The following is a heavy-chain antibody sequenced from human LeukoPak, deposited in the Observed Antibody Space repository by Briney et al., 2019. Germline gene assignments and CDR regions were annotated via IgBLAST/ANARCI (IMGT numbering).Heavy chain of an antibody. CDR1: GFTFSDYY. V-gene: IGHV3-11*05. J-gene: IGHJ6*01. CDR2: ISSSSSYT. Sequence: GGSLRLSCAASGFTFSDYYMSWIRQAPGKGLEWVSYISSSSSYTNYADSVKGRFTISRDNAKNSLYLQMNSLRAEDTAVYYWARDRVRRQLVRDYYYYGMDVWGQGTTVTVSS. D-gene: IGHD6-13*01. CDR3: ARDRVRRQLVRDYYYYGMDV.